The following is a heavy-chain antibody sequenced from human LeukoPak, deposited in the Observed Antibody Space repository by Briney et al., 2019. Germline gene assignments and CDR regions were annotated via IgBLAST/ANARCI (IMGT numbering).Heavy chain of an antibody. CDR3: ARGRIPATRSYFDY. V-gene: IGHV1-46*01. J-gene: IGHJ4*02. CDR1: GYTFTTYY. Sequence: EASVKVSCKASGYTFTTYYMHWVRQAPGQGLDWMGIINPSSGSTTYAQSFQGRVTMTRDTSTTTVYMELSSLRSEDTAVYYCARGRIPATRSYFDYWGQGTLVTVSS. D-gene: IGHD6-13*01. CDR2: INPSSGST.